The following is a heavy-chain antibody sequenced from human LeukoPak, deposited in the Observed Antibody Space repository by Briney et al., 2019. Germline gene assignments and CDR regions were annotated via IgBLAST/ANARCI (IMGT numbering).Heavy chain of an antibody. CDR2: IIPIFGTA. CDR3: ARGSRTYYDILTGYDY. D-gene: IGHD3-9*01. CDR1: GGTFSSYA. Sequence: SVKVSCKASGGTFSSYAISWVRQAPGQGLEWMGGIIPIFGTANYAQKFQGRVTITTDESTSTAYMELSSLRSEDTAVYYRARGSRTYYDILTGYDYWGQGTLVTVSS. V-gene: IGHV1-69*05. J-gene: IGHJ4*02.